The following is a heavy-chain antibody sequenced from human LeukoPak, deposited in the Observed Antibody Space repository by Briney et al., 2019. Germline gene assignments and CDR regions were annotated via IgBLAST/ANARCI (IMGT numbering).Heavy chain of an antibody. CDR1: GFTFSNYW. V-gene: IGHV3-74*01. Sequence: GGSLRLSCAAPGFTFSNYWMHWVRQAPGKGLVWVSRLNGDGGTTRYADSVKGRFTISRDNAKNTVYLQMNSLRAEDTAVYYCARDRGALDYWGQGTLVTVSS. CDR2: LNGDGGTT. J-gene: IGHJ4*02. CDR3: ARDRGALDY.